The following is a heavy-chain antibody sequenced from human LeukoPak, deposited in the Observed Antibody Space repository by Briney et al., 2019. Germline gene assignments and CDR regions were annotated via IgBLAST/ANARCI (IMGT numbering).Heavy chain of an antibody. CDR3: ARAGPLYSGAYLGY. CDR1: GYTFTSYG. V-gene: IGHV1-2*02. J-gene: IGHJ4*02. D-gene: IGHD1-26*01. CDR2: INPNSGDA. Sequence: ASVKVSCKASGYTFTSYGINWVRQATGQGLEWMGWINPNSGDANYAQKFQGRVTMTRDTSISTAYMELSRLRSDDTAVYYCARAGPLYSGAYLGYWGQGTLVTVSS.